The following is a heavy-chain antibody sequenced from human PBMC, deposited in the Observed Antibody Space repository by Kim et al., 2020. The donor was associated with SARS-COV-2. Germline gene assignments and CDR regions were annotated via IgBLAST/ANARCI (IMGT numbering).Heavy chain of an antibody. V-gene: IGHV3-23*01. CDR3: AKDQGQQLPIGPWFDP. Sequence: SVKRRFTISRDNSKNALSLQMNSLRAEDTAVYYCAKDQGQQLPIGPWFDPWGQGTLVTVSS. J-gene: IGHJ5*02. D-gene: IGHD6-13*01.